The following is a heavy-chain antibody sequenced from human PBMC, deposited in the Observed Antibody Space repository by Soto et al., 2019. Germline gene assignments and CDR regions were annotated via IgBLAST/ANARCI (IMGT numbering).Heavy chain of an antibody. J-gene: IGHJ4*02. V-gene: IGHV3-23*01. CDR3: AKVQDTSGWYYFDY. CDR2: ISGSGAST. Sequence: GGSLRLSCAASGCTFSNYAMSWVRQAPGKGLEWVLGISGSGASTHYADSVKGRFTISRDNPKNTLYLQMNSLRAEDTAIYYCAKVQDTSGWYYFDYWGQGTLVTVSS. CDR1: GCTFSNYA. D-gene: IGHD6-19*01.